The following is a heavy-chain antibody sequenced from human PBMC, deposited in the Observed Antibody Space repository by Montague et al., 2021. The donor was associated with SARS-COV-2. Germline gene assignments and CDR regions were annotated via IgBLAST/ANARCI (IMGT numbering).Heavy chain of an antibody. CDR3: ASGADDYYYAMDV. D-gene: IGHD3-10*01. V-gene: IGHV4-59*01. J-gene: IGHJ6*02. Sequence: SETLSLTCTVSSGSISTYYWSWIRQPPGKGLEWMGYVYYSGSTNYNPSLKSRVTISVDTSKNQFSLKLRSVTAADTAVYYCASGADDYYYAMDVWDQGTTVTVSS. CDR1: SGSISTYY. CDR2: VYYSGST.